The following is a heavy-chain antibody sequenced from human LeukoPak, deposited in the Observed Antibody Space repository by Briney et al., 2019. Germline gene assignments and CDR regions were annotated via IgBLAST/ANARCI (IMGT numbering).Heavy chain of an antibody. Sequence: PGGSLRLSCAASGLTISGYTLHWVRQAPGKGLEYVSAIISHGGSTHYADSVKGRFTVSRDNSKNTLYLQMDSLRAEDMAVYYCARITMGATSANFYYYFLDAWGKGTTVTVSS. CDR3: ARITMGATSANFYYYFLDA. V-gene: IGHV3-64*02. J-gene: IGHJ6*03. CDR2: IISHGGST. D-gene: IGHD3-3*01. CDR1: GLTISGYT.